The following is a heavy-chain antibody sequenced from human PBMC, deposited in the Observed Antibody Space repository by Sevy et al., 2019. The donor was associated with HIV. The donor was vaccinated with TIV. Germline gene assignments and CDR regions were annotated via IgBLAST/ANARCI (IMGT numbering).Heavy chain of an antibody. J-gene: IGHJ6*02. D-gene: IGHD2-2*01. CDR2: IYYSGST. CDR3: ARGNLCSSTSGYYYYGMDV. Sequence: SETLSLTCTVSGGSVSSGSYYWSWIRQPPGQGLEWIGYIYYSGSTNYNPSLKSRVTISVDTSKNQLSLKLSSVTAADTAVYYCARGNLCSSTSGYYYYGMDVWGQGTTVTVSS. V-gene: IGHV4-61*01. CDR1: GGSVSSGSYY.